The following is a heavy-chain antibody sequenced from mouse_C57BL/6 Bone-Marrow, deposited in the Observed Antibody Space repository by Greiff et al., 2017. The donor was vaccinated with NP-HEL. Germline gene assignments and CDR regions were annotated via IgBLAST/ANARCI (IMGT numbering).Heavy chain of an antibody. CDR2: IYPGNSDT. Sequence: VQLQQSGTVLARPGASVKMSCKTSGYTFTSYWMHWVKQRPGQGLEWIGAIYPGNSDTSYNQKFKGKAKLTAVTSASTAYMELSSLTNEDSAVYYCTVYDYDGPFGDWGKGTTLTVAS. CDR1: GYTFTSYW. J-gene: IGHJ2*01. CDR3: TVYDYDGPFGD. D-gene: IGHD2-4*01. V-gene: IGHV1-5*01.